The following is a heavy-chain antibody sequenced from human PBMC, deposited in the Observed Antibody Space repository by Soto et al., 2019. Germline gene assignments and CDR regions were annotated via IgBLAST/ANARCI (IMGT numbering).Heavy chain of an antibody. Sequence: EVQLLESGGGLVQPGGSLRLSCAASGFTFSRYAMSWVRQAPGMGLEWVATFSGRGGNIYPAESVKGRFTISRDDSKNTLYVQMNSLRAEDTAVYYCAKDMEPIPDSVDYWGQGPLVTVS. CDR2: FSGRGGNI. D-gene: IGHD2-2*02. V-gene: IGHV3-23*01. J-gene: IGHJ4*02. CDR1: GFTFSRYA. CDR3: AKDMEPIPDSVDY.